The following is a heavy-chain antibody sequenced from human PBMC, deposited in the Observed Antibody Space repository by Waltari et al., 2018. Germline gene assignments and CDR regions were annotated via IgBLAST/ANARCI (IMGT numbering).Heavy chain of an antibody. J-gene: IGHJ4*02. V-gene: IGHV4-34*01. D-gene: IGHD6-19*01. CDR1: GGSFSGYY. CDR2: IKHSGST. CDR3: ARGLIVALAGTGY. Sequence: QVQLQQWGAGLLKPSETLSLTCAVYGGSFSGYYWSWIRQPPGKGLEWIGEIKHSGSTNTNPSLKSRVTISVDTSKNQFSLKLSSVTAADTAVYYCARGLIVALAGTGYWGQGTLVTVSS.